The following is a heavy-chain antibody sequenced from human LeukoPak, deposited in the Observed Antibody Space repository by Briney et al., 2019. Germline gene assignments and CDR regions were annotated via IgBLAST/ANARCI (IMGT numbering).Heavy chain of an antibody. CDR3: ASNEYSSSPADY. CDR2: IYYSGST. V-gene: IGHV4-30-4*08. D-gene: IGHD6-13*01. J-gene: IGHJ4*02. Sequence: PSQTLSLTCTVSGGSISSGDYYWSWIRHPPGKGLEWIGYIYYSGSTYYNPSLKSRVTISVDTSKNQFCLKLSSVTAADTAVYYCASNEYSSSPADYWGQGTLVTVSS. CDR1: GGSISSGDYY.